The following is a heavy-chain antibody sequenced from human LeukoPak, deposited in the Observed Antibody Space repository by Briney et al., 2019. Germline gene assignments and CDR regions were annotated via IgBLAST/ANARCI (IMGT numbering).Heavy chain of an antibody. CDR1: GGTFSSYA. V-gene: IGHV1-69*05. CDR2: IIPIFGTA. D-gene: IGHD1-7*01. CDR3: ARDNYAGANWFDP. J-gene: IGHJ5*02. Sequence: SVKVSCKASGGTFSSYAISWVRQAPGQGLDWMGGIIPIFGTANYAQKFQGRVTITTDESTSTAYMELSSRRSEDTAVYYCARDNYAGANWFDPWGQGTLVTVSS.